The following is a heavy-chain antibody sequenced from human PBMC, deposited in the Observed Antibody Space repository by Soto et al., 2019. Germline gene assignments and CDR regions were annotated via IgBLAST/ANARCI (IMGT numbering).Heavy chain of an antibody. V-gene: IGHV1-8*01. J-gene: IGHJ6*03. D-gene: IGHD4-17*01. CDR2: MNPNSGNT. Sequence: QVQLVQSGAEVKKPGASVKVSCKASGYTFTRYDINWVRQATGQGLEWMGWMNPNSGNTGYAQKFQGRVTMARNTCISTAYMELSSLRSEDTAVYYCARPETPLRYYYMDVWGKGTTVTVSS. CDR1: GYTFTRYD. CDR3: ARPETPLRYYYMDV.